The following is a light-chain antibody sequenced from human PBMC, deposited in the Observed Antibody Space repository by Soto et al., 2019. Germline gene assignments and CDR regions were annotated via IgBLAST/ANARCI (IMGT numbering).Light chain of an antibody. CDR2: EVS. CDR3: CSYAGRPYV. Sequence: QPVLTQPRSVSGSPGQSVTISCTGTSSDVGGYNYVSWYQQYPGKAPKLVIYEVSKRPSRVPDRFSGSKSGNTASLTISGVQADDEADYYCCSYAGRPYVFGTGTKLTVL. V-gene: IGLV2-11*01. J-gene: IGLJ1*01. CDR1: SSDVGGYNY.